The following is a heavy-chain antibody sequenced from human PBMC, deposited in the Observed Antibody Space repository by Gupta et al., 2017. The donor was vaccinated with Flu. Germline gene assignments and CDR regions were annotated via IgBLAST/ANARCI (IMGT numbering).Heavy chain of an antibody. CDR3: ARMFRGYSYGYDYFDY. V-gene: IGHV2-70*04. Sequence: QVTLKESGPALVKPTQTLTLTCTFSGFSLSTSGMRVSWIRQPPGKALEWLARIDWDDDKFYSTSLKTRLTISKDTSKNQVVLTMTNMDPVDTATYYCARMFRGYSYGYDYFDYWGQGTLVTVSS. J-gene: IGHJ4*02. CDR2: IDWDDDK. CDR1: GFSLSTSGMR. D-gene: IGHD5-18*01.